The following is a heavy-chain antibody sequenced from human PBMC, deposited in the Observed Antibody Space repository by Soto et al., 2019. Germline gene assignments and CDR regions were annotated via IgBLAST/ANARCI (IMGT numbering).Heavy chain of an antibody. CDR3: ARPLYYDFWSGYLLGPPYGMDV. V-gene: IGHV1-3*04. D-gene: IGHD3-3*01. Sequence: ASVKVSCKASGYTFTTYALHWVRQVPGQRLEWMGWINTGNGNTKYSERFQGRVTITRDTSAYIAYMELSSLRSEDTAVYYCARPLYYDFWSGYLLGPPYGMDVWGQGTTVTVSS. J-gene: IGHJ6*02. CDR1: GYTFTTYA. CDR2: INTGNGNT.